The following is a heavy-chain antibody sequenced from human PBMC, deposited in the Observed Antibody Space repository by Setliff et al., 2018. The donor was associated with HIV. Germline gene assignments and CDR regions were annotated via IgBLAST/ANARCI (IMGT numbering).Heavy chain of an antibody. Sequence: ASVKVSCKASGYTFTDYFIHWVRQAPGQGLEWMGWISPHNGDRKISQRLRGRVAMTRDTSINTAYMELSGLRSDDTAVYYCARQLSNSLECWGQGTPVTAPQ. CDR2: ISPHNGDR. J-gene: IGHJ4*02. CDR3: ARQLSNSLEC. CDR1: GYTFTDYF. D-gene: IGHD1-1*01. V-gene: IGHV1-2*02.